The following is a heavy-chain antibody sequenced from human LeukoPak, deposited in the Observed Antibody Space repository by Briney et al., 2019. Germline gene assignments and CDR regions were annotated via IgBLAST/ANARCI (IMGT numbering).Heavy chain of an antibody. CDR3: ARRGDYGRSFDY. V-gene: IGHV4-39*01. CDR2: IYYTGST. J-gene: IGHJ4*02. D-gene: IGHD4-17*01. Sequence: PSETLSLTCTVSGGSISSSSYYWGWIRQPPGKGLEWIGSIYYTGSTYYNPSLKSRVTISEDTSKNQSSLRLTYVTAADTAVYYCARRGDYGRSFDYWGQGTLVTVSS. CDR1: GGSISSSSYY.